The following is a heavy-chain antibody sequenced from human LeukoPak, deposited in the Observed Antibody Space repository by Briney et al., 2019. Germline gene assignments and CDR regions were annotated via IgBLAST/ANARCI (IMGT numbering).Heavy chain of an antibody. CDR1: GGTFTSYD. V-gene: IGHV1-8*01. D-gene: IGHD3-3*01. Sequence: ASVKVSCKASGGTFTSYDINWVRQATGQGLEWMGWMNPNSGNTGYAQKFQGRVTMTRNTSISTAYMELSSLRSEDTAVYYCARAKDFWSGYYRLSFDYWGQGTLVTVSS. CDR2: MNPNSGNT. CDR3: ARAKDFWSGYYRLSFDY. J-gene: IGHJ4*02.